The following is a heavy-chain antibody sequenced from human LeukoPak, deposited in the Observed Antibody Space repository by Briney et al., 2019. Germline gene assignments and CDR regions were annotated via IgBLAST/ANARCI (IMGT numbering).Heavy chain of an antibody. CDR3: ASSVGADTSGFFFDY. Sequence: GETLKISCKGSGYSFTNYWIGWVRQMPGKGLEWMGVIYPGDSDTRYRPSFQDQVTMSVDKSLSTAYLQWSSLKASDTAVYYCASSVGADTSGFFFDYWGQGTLVTLSS. CDR1: GYSFTNYW. D-gene: IGHD3-22*01. J-gene: IGHJ4*02. CDR2: IYPGDSDT. V-gene: IGHV5-51*01.